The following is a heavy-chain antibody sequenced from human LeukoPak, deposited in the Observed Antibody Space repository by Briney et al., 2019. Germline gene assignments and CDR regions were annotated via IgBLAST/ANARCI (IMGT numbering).Heavy chain of an antibody. V-gene: IGHV3-38-3*01. CDR1: GFTVSSNE. CDR2: ISGGST. D-gene: IGHD3-3*01. J-gene: IGHJ5*02. Sequence: GGSLRLSCAASGFTVSSNEMSWVRQAPGKGLEWVSSISGGSTYYADSRKGRFTISRDNSKNTLHLQMNSLRAEDTAVYYCKKQPLTYYDFCSGYYTCWFDPWAREPWSPSPQ. CDR3: KKQPLTYYDFCSGYYTCWFDP.